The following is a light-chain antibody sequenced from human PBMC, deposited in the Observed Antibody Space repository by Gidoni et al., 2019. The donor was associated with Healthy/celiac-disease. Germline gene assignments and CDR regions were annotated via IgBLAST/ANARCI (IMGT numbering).Light chain of an antibody. CDR2: KAS. J-gene: IGKJ2*01. CDR3: QQYNSYSRT. V-gene: IGKV1-5*03. Sequence: DIQMTQSPSTLSASVGDRVTITCRASQSISSWLAWYQQKPGKAPKLLIYKASSLERGVPSRCRGSASGTEFTLTISSLPPDDCATYYCQQYNSYSRTFGQGTKLEIK. CDR1: QSISSW.